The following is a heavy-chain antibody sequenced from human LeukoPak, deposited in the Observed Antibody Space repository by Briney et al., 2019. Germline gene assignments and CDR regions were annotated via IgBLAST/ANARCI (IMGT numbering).Heavy chain of an antibody. J-gene: IGHJ6*03. CDR2: ISSSSSYI. CDR3: ARDGFFVVVPVARNRDV. Sequence: PGGSLRLSCAASGFTFSSYSMNWVRQAPGKGLEWVSSISSSSSYIYYADSVKGRFTISRDNAKNSLYLQMNSLRAEDTAVYYWARDGFFVVVPVARNRDVWEKGTRVTVSS. D-gene: IGHD2-2*01. V-gene: IGHV3-21*01. CDR1: GFTFSSYS.